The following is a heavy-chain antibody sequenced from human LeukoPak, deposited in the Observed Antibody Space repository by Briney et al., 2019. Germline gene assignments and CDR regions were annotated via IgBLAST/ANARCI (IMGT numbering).Heavy chain of an antibody. V-gene: IGHV4-34*01. CDR3: AREAVYCSGGSCFYITFDY. D-gene: IGHD2-15*01. J-gene: IGHJ4*02. CDR2: INHSGST. CDR1: GGSFSGYY. Sequence: SETLSLTCAVYGGSFSGYYWSWIRQPPGKGLEWIGEINHSGSTNYNPSLKSRVTISVDTSKNQFSLKLSSVTAADTAVYYCAREAVYCSGGSCFYITFDYWGQGTLVTVSS.